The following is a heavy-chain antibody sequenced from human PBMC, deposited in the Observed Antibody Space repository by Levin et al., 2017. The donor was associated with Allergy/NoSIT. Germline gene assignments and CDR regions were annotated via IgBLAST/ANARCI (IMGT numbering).Heavy chain of an antibody. CDR1: GGSVSSGTYY. CDR2: INYRGST. CDR3: ARNRIVVAGGTGYYYGMDG. D-gene: IGHD6-19*01. J-gene: IGHJ6*02. Sequence: SETLSLTCTVSGGSVSSGTYYWSWIRQPPEKGLEWIGYINYRGSTNYNPSLQSRVTISVDTSNHEFSLKLSSVTAADTAVYYCARNRIVVAGGTGYYYGMDGWGQGTTVTVSS. V-gene: IGHV4-61*01.